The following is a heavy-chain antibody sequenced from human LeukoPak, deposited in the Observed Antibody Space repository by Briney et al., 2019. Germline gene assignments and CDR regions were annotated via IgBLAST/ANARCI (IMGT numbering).Heavy chain of an antibody. CDR1: GFTVNSNY. D-gene: IGHD5-24*01. V-gene: IGHV3-53*01. CDR2: IYSGGTT. J-gene: IGHJ3*02. CDR3: ARVAWPDSFDI. Sequence: PGGSLRLSCAASGFTVNSNYMGWVRQAPGKGLEWVSVIYSGGTTYYADSVKGRFAVSRDNSKNTLFLQMNSLRAEDTAVYYCARVAWPDSFDIWGQGTMVTVSS.